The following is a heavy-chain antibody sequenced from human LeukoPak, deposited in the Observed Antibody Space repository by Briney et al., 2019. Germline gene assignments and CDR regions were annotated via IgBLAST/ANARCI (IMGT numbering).Heavy chain of an antibody. V-gene: IGHV3-7*04. D-gene: IGHD3-22*01. CDR2: INQDGSEK. CDR1: GFTFSSYW. J-gene: IGHJ4*02. Sequence: GGSLRLSCAASGFTFSSYWMSWVRQAPGKGLEWVGNINQDGSEKYYVDSVKGRFTIYRDNAQNSLYLQVAGLREEGRAVYFCARGFVYYSSGPYLDCWREARLVSV. CDR3: ARGFVYYSSGPYLDC.